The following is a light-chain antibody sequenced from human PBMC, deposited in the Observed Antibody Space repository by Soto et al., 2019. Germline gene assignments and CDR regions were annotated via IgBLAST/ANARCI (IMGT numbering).Light chain of an antibody. CDR2: EVS. J-gene: IGLJ2*01. CDR3: CSYAGTRTYVV. Sequence: QSVLTQPASVSGSPGQSITISCTGTSSDVGSYNLVSWYQQHPGNAPKLMIYEVSQRPSGVSNRFSGSKSGNTASLTISGLQAEDEADYYCCSYAGTRTYVVFGGGTKLNVL. CDR1: SSDVGSYNL. V-gene: IGLV2-23*02.